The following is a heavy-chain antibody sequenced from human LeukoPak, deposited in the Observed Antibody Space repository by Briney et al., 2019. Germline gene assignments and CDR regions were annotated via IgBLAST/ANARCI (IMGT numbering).Heavy chain of an antibody. CDR2: INPNSGGT. Sequence: ASVKVSCKASGYTFTGYYMHWVRQAPGQGLEWMGWINPNSGGTNYAQKFQGRVTMSRDTSISTAYMDLSRLKSDDTAVYYCAREGITFGGVIVMRGYFDYWGQGTLVTVSS. J-gene: IGHJ4*02. D-gene: IGHD3-16*02. V-gene: IGHV1-2*02. CDR3: AREGITFGGVIVMRGYFDY. CDR1: GYTFTGYY.